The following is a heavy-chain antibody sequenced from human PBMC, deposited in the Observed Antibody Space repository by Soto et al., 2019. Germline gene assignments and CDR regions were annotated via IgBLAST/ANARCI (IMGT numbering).Heavy chain of an antibody. D-gene: IGHD2-15*01. CDR3: ARAYCSGGTCYSFFDY. V-gene: IGHV4-39*01. CDR2: MSYSGST. J-gene: IGHJ4*02. CDR1: GGSISSSPYY. Sequence: SETLSLTCAVSGGSISSSPYYWGWIRQPPGKGLEWIGTMSYSGSTYYNPSLKSRVTILADTSKNQFSLKMSSVTAADTAVYYCARAYCSGGTCYSFFDYWGKGTLVTVYS.